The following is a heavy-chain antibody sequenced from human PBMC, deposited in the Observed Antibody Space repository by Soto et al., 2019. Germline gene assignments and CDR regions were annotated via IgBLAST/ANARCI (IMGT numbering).Heavy chain of an antibody. CDR2: IYYSGST. D-gene: IGHD2-2*01. CDR3: ARVSRTYQLQNWFDP. CDR1: GGSISSYY. J-gene: IGHJ5*02. V-gene: IGHV4-59*01. Sequence: SETLSLTCTVSGGSISSYYWSWIRQPPGKGLEWIGYIYYSGSTNYNPSLKSRVTISVDTSKNQFSLKLSSVTAADTAVYYCARVSRTYQLQNWFDPWGQGTLVTVSS.